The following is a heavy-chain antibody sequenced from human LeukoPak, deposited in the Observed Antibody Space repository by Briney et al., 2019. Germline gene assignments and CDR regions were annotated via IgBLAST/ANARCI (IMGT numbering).Heavy chain of an antibody. CDR1: GYTFTGYY. D-gene: IGHD3-10*01. CDR2: INPNSGGT. CDR3: ARDQQWRYYYGSSEGGFDP. J-gene: IGHJ5*02. Sequence: ASVKVSCKASGYTFTGYYMHWVRQAPGQGLEWMGWINPNSGGTYYAQKFQGRVTMTSDTSISSAYMELSRLRSDDTAVYYCARDQQWRYYYGSSEGGFDPWGQGTLVTVSS. V-gene: IGHV1-2*02.